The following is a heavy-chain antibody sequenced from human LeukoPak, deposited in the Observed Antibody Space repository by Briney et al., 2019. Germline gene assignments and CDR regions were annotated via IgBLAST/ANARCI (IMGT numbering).Heavy chain of an antibody. Sequence: PGRSLRLSCAASGFTFSIYAMHWVRQAPGKGLEWVAGISYNGSNEYYSDSVKGRFTITRDNSKNTVFLQMNSLRAEDTGVYHCARDRGGSGFYYFDYWGQGTLVTVSP. V-gene: IGHV3-30-3*01. CDR3: ARDRGGSGFYYFDY. J-gene: IGHJ4*02. CDR2: ISYNGSNE. CDR1: GFTFSIYA. D-gene: IGHD2-15*01.